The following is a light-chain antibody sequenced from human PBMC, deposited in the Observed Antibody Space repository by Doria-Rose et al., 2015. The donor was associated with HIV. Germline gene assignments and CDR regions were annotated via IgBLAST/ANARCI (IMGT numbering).Light chain of an antibody. CDR2: AAS. V-gene: IGKV1-39*01. CDR1: QSTGSF. J-gene: IGKJ4*01. CDR3: QQSYSTPLT. Sequence: DIQVTQSPSSLSASVGDRVTITCRASQSTGSFLNWYQQKPGKAPKLLIYAASSSRNGVPSRFSGSGSGTDFTLTISSLQPEDFATYFCQQSYSTPLTFGGGTKVEIK.